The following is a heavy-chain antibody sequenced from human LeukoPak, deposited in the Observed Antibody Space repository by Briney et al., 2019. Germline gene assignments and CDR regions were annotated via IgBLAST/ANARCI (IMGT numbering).Heavy chain of an antibody. CDR3: ARASSYGSGSYYNYYYMDV. V-gene: IGHV1-69*01. D-gene: IGHD3-10*01. CDR2: IIPIFGTA. J-gene: IGHJ6*03. CDR1: GGTFSSYA. Sequence: SVKVSCKASGGTFSSYAISWVRQAPGQGLEWMGGIIPIFGTANYAQKFQGRVTITADESTSTAYMELSSLRSEDTAVYYCARASSYGSGSYYNYYYMDVWGKGTTVTVPS.